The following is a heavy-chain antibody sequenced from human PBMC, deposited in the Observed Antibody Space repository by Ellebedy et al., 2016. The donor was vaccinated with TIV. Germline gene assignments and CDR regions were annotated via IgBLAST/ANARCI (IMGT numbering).Heavy chain of an antibody. Sequence: MPSETLSLTCTVSGGSISSYYWSWIRQPAGKGLEWIGRIYTSGSTNYNPSLKSRVTMSVDTSKNQFSLKLSSVTAAETAVYYCARFGDGSGSYGVDYWGQGTLVTVSS. CDR1: GGSISSYY. J-gene: IGHJ4*02. CDR2: IYTSGST. D-gene: IGHD3-10*01. CDR3: ARFGDGSGSYGVDY. V-gene: IGHV4-4*07.